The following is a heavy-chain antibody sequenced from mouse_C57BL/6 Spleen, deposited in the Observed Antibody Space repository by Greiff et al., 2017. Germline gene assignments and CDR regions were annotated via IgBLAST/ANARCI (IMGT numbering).Heavy chain of an antibody. V-gene: IGHV1-74*01. CDR3: AIDGVSWFAY. CDR1: GYTFTSYW. J-gene: IGHJ3*01. Sequence: QVHVKQPGAELVKPGASVKVSCKASGYTFTSYWMHWVKQRPGQGLEWIGRIHPSDSDTNYNQKFKGKATLTVDKSSSTAYMQLSSLTSEDSAVYYCAIDGVSWFAYWGQGTLVTVSA. CDR2: IHPSDSDT.